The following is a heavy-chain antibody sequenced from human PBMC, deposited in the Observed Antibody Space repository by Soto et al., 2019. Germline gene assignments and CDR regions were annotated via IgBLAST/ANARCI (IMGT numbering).Heavy chain of an antibody. Sequence: NPGGSLRLSCAGSGFTFSDYYMTWIRQAPGKGLEWVSYINTLSSAIYYADSVKGRFTISRDNAKNSLYLQMNSLRAEDTAVYYCARRLQWQLRPLDSWGRGTLVTV. J-gene: IGHJ4*02. D-gene: IGHD6-19*01. V-gene: IGHV3-11*01. CDR3: ARRLQWQLRPLDS. CDR1: GFTFSDYY. CDR2: INTLSSAI.